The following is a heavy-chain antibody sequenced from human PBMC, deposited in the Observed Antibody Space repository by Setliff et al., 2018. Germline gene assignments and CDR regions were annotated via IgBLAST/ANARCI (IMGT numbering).Heavy chain of an antibody. CDR2: INHSGST. CDR1: GGSISSSSYY. V-gene: IGHV4-61*05. CDR3: ATLWAAADHDS. D-gene: IGHD6-13*01. J-gene: IGHJ4*02. Sequence: KSSETLSLTCTVSGGSISSSSYYWGWIRQPPGKGLEWIGEINHSGSTNYNPSLKSRVTISIDTSKNQFSLELSSVTAADTAMYYCATLWAAADHDSWGQGTLVTVSS.